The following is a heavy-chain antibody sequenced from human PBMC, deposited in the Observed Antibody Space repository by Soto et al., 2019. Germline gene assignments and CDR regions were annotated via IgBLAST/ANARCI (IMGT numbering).Heavy chain of an antibody. J-gene: IGHJ4*02. CDR3: DRGGSSAPADY. D-gene: IGHD1-26*01. CDR1: GGSFSGYY. Sequence: QVQLQQWGAGLLKPSETLSLTCAVYGGSFSGYYWSWIRQPPGKGLEWIGEINHSGSTNYNPSLKSRVTISVDTSKNQFSLKLSSVTAADTAVYYCDRGGSSAPADYWGQGTLVTVSS. V-gene: IGHV4-34*01. CDR2: INHSGST.